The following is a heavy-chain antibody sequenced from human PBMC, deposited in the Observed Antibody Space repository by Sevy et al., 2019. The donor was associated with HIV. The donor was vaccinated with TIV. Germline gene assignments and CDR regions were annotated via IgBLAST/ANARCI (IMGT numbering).Heavy chain of an antibody. Sequence: SETLSLTCTVSGGSFSSYYRSWIRQPPGKGLEWIGYIYYNGSTNSNPSLKSRVTISAHTSKNQFSLKLNSVTAADTAVYYCARGQVLFDYWGQGTLVTVSS. CDR3: ARGQVLFDY. D-gene: IGHD3-10*01. J-gene: IGHJ4*02. V-gene: IGHV4-59*01. CDR2: IYYNGST. CDR1: GGSFSSYY.